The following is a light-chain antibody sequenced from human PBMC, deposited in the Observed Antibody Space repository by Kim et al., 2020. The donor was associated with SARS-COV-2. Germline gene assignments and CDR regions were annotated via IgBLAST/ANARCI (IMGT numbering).Light chain of an antibody. CDR1: NIGTKN. CDR2: GDS. V-gene: IGLV3-9*01. J-gene: IGLJ3*02. CDR3: QVWDSSTGV. Sequence: SVALGQTARITCGGNNIGTKNVHWFQQKPGQAPVLVICGDSNRPSGITERFSGSNSGNTATLTISRAQPGDEADYYCQVWDSSTGVFGGGTQLTVL.